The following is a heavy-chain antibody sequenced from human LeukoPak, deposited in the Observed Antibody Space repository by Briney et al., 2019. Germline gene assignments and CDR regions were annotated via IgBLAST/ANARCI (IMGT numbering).Heavy chain of an antibody. D-gene: IGHD6-13*01. CDR1: GYTFTSYD. V-gene: IGHV1-8*01. Sequence: ASVKVSCKASGYTFTSYDINWVRQATGQGLEWMGWMNPNSGNTGYAQKFQGRVTMTRNTSISTAYMELSSLRSEDTAVYYCARGRRVGPPYSRERAVDYWGQRTLVTVSS. CDR2: MNPNSGNT. J-gene: IGHJ4*02. CDR3: ARGRRVGPPYSRERAVDY.